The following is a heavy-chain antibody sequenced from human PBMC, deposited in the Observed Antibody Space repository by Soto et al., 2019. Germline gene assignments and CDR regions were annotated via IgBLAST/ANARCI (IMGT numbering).Heavy chain of an antibody. J-gene: IGHJ6*02. CDR3: AKEREGYCSSTSCYGMDV. V-gene: IGHV3-30*18. CDR1: GFTFSSYG. D-gene: IGHD2-2*01. CDR2: ISYDGSNK. Sequence: GGSLRLSCAASGFTFSSYGMHWVRQAPGKGLEWVAVISYDGSNKYYADSVKGRFTISRDNSKNTLYLQMNSLRAEDTAVYYCAKEREGYCSSTSCYGMDVWGQGTTVTVSS.